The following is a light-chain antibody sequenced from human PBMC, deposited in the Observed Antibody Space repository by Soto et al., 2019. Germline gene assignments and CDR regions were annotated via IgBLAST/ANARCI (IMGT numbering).Light chain of an antibody. Sequence: DIQMTQSPSSISASVGDRVTITCRASQPISSWLAWYQQVPGQAPYLLIYPASTLQSGVPSRFSGSGSGTDFTLTINSLQPEDSATYYCLQDINYPWTFGQGTKVEIK. CDR1: QPISSW. J-gene: IGKJ1*01. V-gene: IGKV1-12*01. CDR3: LQDINYPWT. CDR2: PAS.